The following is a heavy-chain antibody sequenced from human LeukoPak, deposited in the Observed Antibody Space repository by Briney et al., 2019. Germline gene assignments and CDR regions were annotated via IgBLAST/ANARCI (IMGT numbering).Heavy chain of an antibody. D-gene: IGHD4-23*01. CDR1: GGSISGYY. CDR2: IYYSGST. J-gene: IGHJ2*01. CDR3: ARSVVTLYWYFDL. V-gene: IGHV4-59*01. Sequence: SETLSLTCTVSGGSISGYYYNWIRQPPGKGLEWIGYIYYSGSTNYNPSLKSRVTISLDTSKNQFSLRLSSVTTADTAVYYCARSVVTLYWYFDLWGRGTLVTVSS.